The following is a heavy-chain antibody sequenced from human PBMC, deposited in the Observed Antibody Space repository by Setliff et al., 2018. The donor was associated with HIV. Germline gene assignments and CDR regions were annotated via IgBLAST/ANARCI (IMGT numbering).Heavy chain of an antibody. V-gene: IGHV4-39*07. J-gene: IGHJ4*02. Sequence: SETLSLTCSVSGGSIRSSDYYWGWIRQTPGKGLEWIGTIHYSGGTSYNPSLKSQVTFSMEGSQNQFSLKVRSVTAADSAIYYCARNAGYSSSWYVYWGQGVLVTVSS. CDR1: GGSIRSSDYY. CDR3: ARNAGYSSSWYVY. CDR2: IHYSGGT. D-gene: IGHD6-13*01.